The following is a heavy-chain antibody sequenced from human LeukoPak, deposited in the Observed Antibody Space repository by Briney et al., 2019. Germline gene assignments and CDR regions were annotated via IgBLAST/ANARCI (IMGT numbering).Heavy chain of an antibody. Sequence: PSETLSLTCTVSGGSISSYYWSWIRQPPGKGLEWIGYIYYSGSTNYNPSLKSRVTISVDTSKNQFSLKLSSVTAADTAVYYCARFMVRGAYYFDYWGQGTLATVSS. J-gene: IGHJ4*02. CDR1: GGSISSYY. V-gene: IGHV4-59*08. CDR2: IYYSGST. CDR3: ARFMVRGAYYFDY. D-gene: IGHD3-10*01.